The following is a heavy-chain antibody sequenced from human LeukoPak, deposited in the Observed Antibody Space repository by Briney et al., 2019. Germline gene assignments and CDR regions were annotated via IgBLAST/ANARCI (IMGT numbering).Heavy chain of an antibody. Sequence: GGSLRLSCAASGFTFSSYWMSWVRQAPGKGLEWVANIKQDGSEKYYVDSVKGRFTISRDNAKNSLYLQMNSLRAEDTAVYYCARAQIGYQLLSPFDYWGQGTLVTVSS. V-gene: IGHV3-7*01. J-gene: IGHJ4*02. CDR1: GFTFSSYW. CDR2: IKQDGSEK. CDR3: ARAQIGYQLLSPFDY. D-gene: IGHD2-2*01.